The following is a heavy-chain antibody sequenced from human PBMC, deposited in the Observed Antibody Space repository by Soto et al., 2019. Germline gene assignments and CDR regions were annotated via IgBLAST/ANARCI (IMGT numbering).Heavy chain of an antibody. J-gene: IGHJ3*02. D-gene: IGHD3-3*01. CDR2: INPATGAA. CDR3: ARGGGVGVAGSAAFDM. CDR1: GYPVTAYY. Sequence: QLHLVQSGAVVKKPGASVTVSCSASGYPVTAYYMHWVRQAPGRGLEWMGGINPATGAAKYTQTCQGGVTLPRDTSTSTVFMELSGLTSEDPAVFYCARGGGVGVAGSAAFDMWGQGTLVTVSS. V-gene: IGHV1-2*02.